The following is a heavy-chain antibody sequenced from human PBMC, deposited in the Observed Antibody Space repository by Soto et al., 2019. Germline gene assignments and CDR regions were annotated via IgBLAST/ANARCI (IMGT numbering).Heavy chain of an antibody. CDR3: ARGYATGSYRGHNWFDP. D-gene: IGHD1-26*01. J-gene: IGHJ5*02. Sequence: SETLSLTCAVSGGSISSSNWWSWVRQPPGKGLEWIGEIYHSGSTNYNPSLKSRVTISVDKSKNQFSLKLSSVTAADTAVYYCARGYATGSYRGHNWFDPWGQGTLVTVSS. CDR1: GGSISSSNW. V-gene: IGHV4-4*02. CDR2: IYHSGST.